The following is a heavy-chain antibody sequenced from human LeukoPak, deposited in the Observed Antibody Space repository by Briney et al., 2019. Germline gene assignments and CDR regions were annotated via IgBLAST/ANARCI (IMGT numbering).Heavy chain of an antibody. CDR2: VGKYTGNA. CDR1: NYTFSDYD. V-gene: IGHV1-18*01. J-gene: IGHJ4*02. D-gene: IGHD4-17*01. Sequence: ASVKVSCKASNYTFSDYDVTWVRQAPGQGLEWMGWVGKYTGNADYAPKFQGRVSMTTDTSTRTAYMELRSLRPDDTAVYFCAREDDRSFGAYDCWGQGTLVTV. CDR3: AREDDRSFGAYDC.